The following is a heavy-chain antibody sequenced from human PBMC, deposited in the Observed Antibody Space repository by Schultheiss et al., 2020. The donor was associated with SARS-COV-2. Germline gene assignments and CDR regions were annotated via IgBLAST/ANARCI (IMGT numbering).Heavy chain of an antibody. D-gene: IGHD4-23*01. CDR2: IYTSGST. V-gene: IGHV4-4*08. J-gene: IGHJ4*02. CDR1: GGSFSGYY. Sequence: SETLSLTCAVYGGSFSGYYWSWIRQPPGKGLEWIGRIYTSGSTYYNPSLKSRVTISVDTSKNQFSLKLSSVTAADTAVYYCARITPHGMRFDYWGQGTLVTVSS. CDR3: ARITPHGMRFDY.